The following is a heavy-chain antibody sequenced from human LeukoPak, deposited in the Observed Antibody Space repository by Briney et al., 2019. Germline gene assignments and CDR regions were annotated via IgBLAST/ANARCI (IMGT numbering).Heavy chain of an antibody. CDR1: GFSFSSYA. Sequence: PGGSLRLSCAASGFSFSSYAVHWVRQAPGKGLEWVAVISNEGSNIYYADSVKGRFTISRDNSKNTLYLQMDSLSAEDTAVYYCARVLKSGYDSYYYYGMDVWGQGTTVTVSS. V-gene: IGHV3-30*04. CDR2: ISNEGSNI. D-gene: IGHD5-12*01. J-gene: IGHJ6*02. CDR3: ARVLKSGYDSYYYYGMDV.